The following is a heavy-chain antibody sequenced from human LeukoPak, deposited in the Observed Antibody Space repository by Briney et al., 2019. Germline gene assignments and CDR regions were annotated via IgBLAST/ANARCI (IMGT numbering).Heavy chain of an antibody. CDR2: ISGRGGST. V-gene: IGHV3-23*01. Sequence: PGGTLRLSCAASGFTFSDYAMTWVRQAPGKGLEWVSGISGRGGSTYYADSVKGRFTISRDNSKNTLYLQMNSLRVEDTAVYYCARDSSMLRGPLVIYYFDFWGQGTLVTVSS. CDR3: ARDSSMLRGPLVIYYFDF. J-gene: IGHJ4*02. CDR1: GFTFSDYA. D-gene: IGHD3-10*01.